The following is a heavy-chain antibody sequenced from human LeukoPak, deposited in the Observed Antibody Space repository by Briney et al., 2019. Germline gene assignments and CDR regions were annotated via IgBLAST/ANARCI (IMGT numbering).Heavy chain of an antibody. CDR1: GYTFTGYY. V-gene: IGHV1-2*02. Sequence: ASVKVSCKASGYTFTGYYMHWVRQAPGQGLEWMGWINPNNGGANYAQKFQGRVTMTEDTSTDTAYMELSSLRSEDTAVYYCATDNLWGTDYWGQGTLVTVSS. D-gene: IGHD7-27*01. CDR2: INPNNGGA. J-gene: IGHJ4*02. CDR3: ATDNLWGTDY.